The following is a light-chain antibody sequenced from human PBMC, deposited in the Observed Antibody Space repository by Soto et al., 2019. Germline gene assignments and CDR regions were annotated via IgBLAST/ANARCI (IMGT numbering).Light chain of an antibody. J-gene: IGKJ5*01. V-gene: IGKV1-39*01. CDR3: QQSYSTPIT. CDR1: QSISSY. Sequence: DIEVTQSPSSLSASVGDRVTTTCRASQSISSYLSWDQQKPGKAPKLLIYAASSLQSGVPSRFSGSGSGTDFTLTISSLQPEDFATYYCQQSYSTPITFGQGTRLE. CDR2: AAS.